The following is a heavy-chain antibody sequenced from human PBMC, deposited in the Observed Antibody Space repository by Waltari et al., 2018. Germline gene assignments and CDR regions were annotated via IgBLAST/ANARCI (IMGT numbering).Heavy chain of an antibody. CDR1: GGSFRTHA. CDR2: IIPMVGTA. V-gene: IGHV1-69*05. D-gene: IGHD6-13*01. J-gene: IGHJ3*02. Sequence: QVQLVQSGAELKKPGSSVKVSCKVSGGSFRTHAITWVRQAPGQGLEWMGGIIPMVGTANYAQKIQDRVTINTDESMTTAYMHLSSLTSDDTAVYYCARGGLYGQQLLESAFEIWGQGTKVTVSS. CDR3: ARGGLYGQQLLESAFEI.